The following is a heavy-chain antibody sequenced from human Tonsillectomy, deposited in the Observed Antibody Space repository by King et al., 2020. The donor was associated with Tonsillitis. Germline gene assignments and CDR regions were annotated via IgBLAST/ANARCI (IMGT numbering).Heavy chain of an antibody. J-gene: IGHJ4*02. CDR3: ARRNGYSYGSKAVLYLDY. V-gene: IGHV3-7*04. Sequence: VQLVESGGGLVQPGGSLRLSCAASGFTFGNYWKTWVRQAPGKGLEWVANIKQDGSEMYYVGSLKGRFAISRDNARDSLFLQMNRLRAEDTAVYYCARRNGYSYGSKAVLYLDYWGQGTLLTVSS. CDR2: IKQDGSEM. CDR1: GFTFGNYW. D-gene: IGHD5-18*01.